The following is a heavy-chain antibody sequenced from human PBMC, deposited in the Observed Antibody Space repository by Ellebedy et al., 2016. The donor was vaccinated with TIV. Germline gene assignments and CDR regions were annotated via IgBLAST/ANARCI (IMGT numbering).Heavy chain of an antibody. J-gene: IGHJ6*02. CDR2: IWYDGSNK. CDR1: GFTFSSYG. V-gene: IGHV3-33*01. Sequence: GGSLRLSCAASGFTFSSYGMHWVSQAPGKGLEWVAVIWYDGSNKYYADSVKGRFTISRDNSKNTLYLQMNSLRAEDTAVYYCARGGNLGYCSSTSCYGYYYYGMDVWGQGTTVTVSS. D-gene: IGHD2-2*01. CDR3: ARGGNLGYCSSTSCYGYYYYGMDV.